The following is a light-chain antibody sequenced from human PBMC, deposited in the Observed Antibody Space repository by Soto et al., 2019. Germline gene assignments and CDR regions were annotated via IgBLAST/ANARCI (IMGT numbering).Light chain of an antibody. J-gene: IGKJ1*01. CDR3: QQYGSSPQT. CDR2: GAS. CDR1: QSVSRN. V-gene: IGKV3-20*01. Sequence: EVVLTQSPATLSVSPGDRATLSCRASQSVSRNLAWYQQKPGQAPRLLIYGASRATGIPHRFTGTGSGTDFTLTISRLEPEDFAVYYCQQYGSSPQTFGQGTKVDIK.